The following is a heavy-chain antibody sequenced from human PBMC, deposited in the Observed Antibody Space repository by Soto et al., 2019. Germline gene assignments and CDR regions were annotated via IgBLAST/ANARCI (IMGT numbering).Heavy chain of an antibody. CDR2: IIPFYNTL. V-gene: IGHV1-69*01. J-gene: IGHJ4*02. D-gene: IGHD6-13*01. Sequence: QAQVVQSGAEVRKPGSSVKVSCKASEGTFNSYAIAWVRQAPGQGLEWMGGIIPFYNTLNYAQKFQDRVTITADDSTNTDYMELSSLRSDDTAVYFCASGASRWYPYFFDSWAQGTLVTVSS. CDR1: EGTFNSYA. CDR3: ASGASRWYPYFFDS.